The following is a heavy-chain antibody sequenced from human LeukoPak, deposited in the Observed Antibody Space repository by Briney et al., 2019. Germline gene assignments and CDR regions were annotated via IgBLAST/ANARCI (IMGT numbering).Heavy chain of an antibody. CDR1: GYTLTELS. J-gene: IGHJ4*02. Sequence: GASVNVSCEVSGYTLTELSMHWVRQAPGKGLEWMGGFDPEDGETIYAQKFQGRVTMTEDTSTDTAYMELSSLRSEDTAVYYCATVSSSGYYGGFDYWGQGTLVTVSS. CDR2: FDPEDGET. D-gene: IGHD3-22*01. CDR3: ATVSSSGYYGGFDY. V-gene: IGHV1-24*01.